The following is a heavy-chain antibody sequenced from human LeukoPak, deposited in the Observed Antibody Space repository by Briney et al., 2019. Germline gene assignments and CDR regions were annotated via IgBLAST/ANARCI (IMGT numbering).Heavy chain of an antibody. CDR1: GGTFSSYA. V-gene: IGHV1-69*13. CDR2: IIPIFGTA. J-gene: IGHJ4*02. D-gene: IGHD3-22*01. CDR3: ASHYYYDTFTYYERAPG. Sequence: SVKVSCKASGGTFSSYAISWVRQAPGQGLEWMGGIIPIFGTANYAQKFQGRVTITADESTSTAYMELSRLRSEDTALYYCASHYYYDTFTYYERAPGWGQGTLVTVSS.